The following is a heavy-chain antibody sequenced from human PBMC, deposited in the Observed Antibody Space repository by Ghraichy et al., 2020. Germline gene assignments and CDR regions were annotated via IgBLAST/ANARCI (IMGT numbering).Heavy chain of an antibody. V-gene: IGHV1-8*01. Sequence: ASVKVSCKASGYTFTSYDMNWVRQATGQGLEWMGWMNPNSGNTGYAQKFQGRVTMTRNTSISTAYMELSSLRSEDTAVYYCARERVLYSGSYYYYYYYMDVWGKGTTVTVSS. J-gene: IGHJ6*03. CDR3: ARERVLYSGSYYYYYYYMDV. CDR2: MNPNSGNT. D-gene: IGHD1-26*01. CDR1: GYTFTSYD.